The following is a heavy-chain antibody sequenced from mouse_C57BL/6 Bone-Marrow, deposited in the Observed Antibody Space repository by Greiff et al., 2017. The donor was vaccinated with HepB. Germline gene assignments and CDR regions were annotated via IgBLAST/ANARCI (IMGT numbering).Heavy chain of an antibody. Sequence: QVQLKQSGAELARPGASVKLSCKASGYTFTSYGISWVKQSTGQGLEWIGEIYPRSGNTYYNEKFKGKATLTADKSSSTAYMELRSLTSEDSAVYFCARGYGKYFDVWGTGTTVTVSS. CDR3: ARGYGKYFDV. CDR2: IYPRSGNT. D-gene: IGHD2-2*01. CDR1: GYTFTSYG. V-gene: IGHV1-81*01. J-gene: IGHJ1*03.